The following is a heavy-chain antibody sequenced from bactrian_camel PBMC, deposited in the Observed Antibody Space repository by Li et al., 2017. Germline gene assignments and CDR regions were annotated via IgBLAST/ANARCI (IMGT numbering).Heavy chain of an antibody. CDR2: ISDDGIT. Sequence: QLVESGGGSVQAGGSLRLSCEAPTRYFYTGECLGWFRQAPGKEREEVASISDDGITHYADSVKDRFTVSKDNAKNTLYLQMNNLKPDDTAIYYCAARYSEYCYRRIIDFGEWGQGTQVTVS. D-gene: IGHD3*01. CDR3: AARYSEYCYRRIIDFGE. J-gene: IGHJ4*01. V-gene: IGHV3S53*01. CDR1: TRYFYTGEC.